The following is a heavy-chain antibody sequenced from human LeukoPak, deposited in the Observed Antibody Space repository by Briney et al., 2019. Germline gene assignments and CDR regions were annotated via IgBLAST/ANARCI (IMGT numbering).Heavy chain of an antibody. Sequence: PSQTVSLTCTVSGGSISSGGYYWSWIRQPPGKGLEWIGYIYHSGSTYYNPSLKSRVTISVDRSKNQFSLKLSSVTAADTAVYYCARGGEGGLVLVPAAIVGFDYWGQGTLVTVSS. V-gene: IGHV4-30-2*01. CDR2: IYHSGST. J-gene: IGHJ4*02. CDR3: ARGGEGGLVLVPAAIVGFDY. CDR1: GGSISSGGYY. D-gene: IGHD2-2*01.